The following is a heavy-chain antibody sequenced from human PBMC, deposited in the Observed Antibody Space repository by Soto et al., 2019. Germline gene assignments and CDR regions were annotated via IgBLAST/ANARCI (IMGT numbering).Heavy chain of an antibody. Sequence: QVQLVQSGAEVKKPGASVKVSCTDSGYTFTRYYMHWGRQAPGQGLEWMGIINPSGTTTDYAQKFQGRITQNRDTSTSTYYMELSSLRSEDPAVYYWARPQIASHYYYGMDVWGQGTAVTVSS. CDR3: ARPQIASHYYYGMDV. CDR1: GYTFTRYY. D-gene: IGHD2-2*01. CDR2: INPSGTTT. J-gene: IGHJ6*01. V-gene: IGHV1-46*01.